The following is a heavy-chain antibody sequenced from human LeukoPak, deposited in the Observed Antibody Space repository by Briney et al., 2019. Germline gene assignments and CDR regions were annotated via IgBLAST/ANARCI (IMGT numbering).Heavy chain of an antibody. CDR3: VLRSGWFDF. J-gene: IGHJ4*02. CDR1: GYYFTTNW. CDR2: IDPADSET. D-gene: IGHD6-19*01. Sequence: GESLKISCQGSGYYFTTNWIGWVRQMPGKGLEWMGLIDPADSETKYSPSFQGQVTISADKSINTAYLHWSSLKVSDTAMYYCVLRSGWFDFWGQGTLVTVSS. V-gene: IGHV5-51*01.